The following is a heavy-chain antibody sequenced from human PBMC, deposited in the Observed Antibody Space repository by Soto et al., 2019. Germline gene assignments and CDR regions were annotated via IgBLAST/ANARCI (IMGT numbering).Heavy chain of an antibody. Sequence: QVQLVESGGGVVQPGTSLRLSCAASGSTSSNYGMHWVRQAPGKGLEWVAVVWYDGTTKFYPDSVKGRFTISRDNSNNTLYLQMNSLRVEDTAVYYCATVDNYYGSVFWGQGTLVTVSS. CDR3: ATVDNYYGSVF. CDR2: VWYDGTTK. D-gene: IGHD3-10*01. CDR1: GSTSSNYG. V-gene: IGHV3-33*01. J-gene: IGHJ4*02.